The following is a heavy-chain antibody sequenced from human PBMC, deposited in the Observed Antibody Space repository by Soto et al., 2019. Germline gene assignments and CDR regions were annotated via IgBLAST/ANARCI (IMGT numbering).Heavy chain of an antibody. CDR2: ISSYNGDT. Sequence: QVQLVQSGAEVKKPGASVKVSCKASGYTFTRSGISWVRQAPGQGPEWMGWISSYNGDTNYAQTFQGRGTMTTDTSTSTAYMELRSLRADDTAVYYCAREGVAPYYYYGMDGWGQGTPVTVSS. J-gene: IGHJ6*02. CDR1: GYTFTRSG. D-gene: IGHD5-12*01. CDR3: AREGVAPYYYYGMDG. V-gene: IGHV1-18*01.